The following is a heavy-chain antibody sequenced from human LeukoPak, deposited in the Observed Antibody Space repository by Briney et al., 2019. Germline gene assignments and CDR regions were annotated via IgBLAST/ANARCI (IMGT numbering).Heavy chain of an antibody. CDR3: ATSFGEFLYFDY. Sequence: SVKVSCKASGGAFSSYAISWVRQAPGQGLEWMGGIIPIFGTANYAQKFQGRVTITADESTSTAYRELSSLRSEDTAVYYCATSFGEFLYFDYWGQGTLVTVSS. D-gene: IGHD3-10*01. CDR1: GGAFSSYA. CDR2: IIPIFGTA. V-gene: IGHV1-69*13. J-gene: IGHJ4*02.